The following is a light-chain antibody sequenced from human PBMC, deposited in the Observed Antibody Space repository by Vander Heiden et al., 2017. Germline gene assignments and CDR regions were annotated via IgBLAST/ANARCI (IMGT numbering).Light chain of an antibody. J-gene: IGLJ2*01. CDR3: QVWDRSSDPVV. Sequence: SYVLTQPPSVSVAPGPTARITCGGNNIGSKSVHGYQQKPAHAPVLLVYDDRDRRSGIPERFSGSNSGNTATLTTSRVEAGEEADYYCQVWDRSSDPVVFGGGTKLTVL. V-gene: IGLV3-21*02. CDR2: DDR. CDR1: NIGSKS.